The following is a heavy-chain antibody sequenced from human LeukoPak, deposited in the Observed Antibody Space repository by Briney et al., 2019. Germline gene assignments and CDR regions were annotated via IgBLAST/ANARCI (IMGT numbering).Heavy chain of an antibody. CDR2: IYYSGST. CDR3: ARFLYGAKGNYFDY. D-gene: IGHD4-17*01. J-gene: IGHJ4*02. Sequence: PSETLSLTCTVSGGSISSYYWSWIRQPPGKGLEWIGYIYYSGSTNYNPSLKSRVTISADTSKNQFSLKLSSVTAADTAVYYCARFLYGAKGNYFDYWGQGTLVTVSS. V-gene: IGHV4-59*01. CDR1: GGSISSYY.